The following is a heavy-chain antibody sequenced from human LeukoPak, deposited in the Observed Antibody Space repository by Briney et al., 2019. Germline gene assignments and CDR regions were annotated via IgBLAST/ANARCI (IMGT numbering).Heavy chain of an antibody. J-gene: IGHJ4*02. CDR1: GFTFSSDA. CDR3: AKDRGRTWVQVAN. D-gene: IGHD2-15*01. Sequence: GGSLRLSCIGTGFTFSSDAMGWVRQAPGKGLEWVSGISGSGGSTYYADSVRGRFTISRDNSKNTLYLQMNSLRVEDTAVYYCAKDRGRTWVQVANWGQGTLVTVSS. CDR2: ISGSGGST. V-gene: IGHV3-23*01.